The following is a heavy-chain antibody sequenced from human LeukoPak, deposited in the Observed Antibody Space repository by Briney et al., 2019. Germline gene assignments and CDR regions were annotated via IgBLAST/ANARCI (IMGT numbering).Heavy chain of an antibody. CDR1: GGSIRSSDSY. Sequence: SETLSLTCTVSGGSIRSSDSYWGWIRQPPGKGLEWIGSMYYSGSTYYNPSLKSRVTISVDTSKNQFSLKLNSVTAADTAVYYCARHPPRDCSSSSCYKRWFDPWGQGTLVTVSS. J-gene: IGHJ5*02. D-gene: IGHD2-2*02. V-gene: IGHV4-39*01. CDR2: MYYSGST. CDR3: ARHPPRDCSSSSCYKRWFDP.